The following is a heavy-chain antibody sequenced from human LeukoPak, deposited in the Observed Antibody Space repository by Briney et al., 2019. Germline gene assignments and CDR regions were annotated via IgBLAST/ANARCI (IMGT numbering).Heavy chain of an antibody. CDR1: GFTFSSYA. CDR3: AKMSYGVYSDVDF. Sequence: GGSLRLSCAASGFTFSSYAMSWVRQAPGKGLEWVSAISGSGGNTYYADSVKGRFTISRDKSKNTLFLQMNSLRAEDMAVYYCAKMSYGVYSDVDFWGQGTLVTVSS. V-gene: IGHV3-23*01. CDR2: ISGSGGNT. J-gene: IGHJ4*02. D-gene: IGHD2-8*01.